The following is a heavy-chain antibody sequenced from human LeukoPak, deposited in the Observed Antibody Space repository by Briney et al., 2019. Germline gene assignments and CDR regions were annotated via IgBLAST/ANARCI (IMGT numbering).Heavy chain of an antibody. D-gene: IGHD6-6*01. CDR3: AGRIGAARPSYYYYYMDV. Sequence: ASVKVSCKASGYTFTSYGISWVRQAPGQGLEWMGWISAYNGNTNYAQKLQGRVTMTTDTSTSTAYMELRSLRSDDTAVYYCAGRIGAARPSYYYYYMDVWGKGTTVTVSS. CDR1: GYTFTSYG. CDR2: ISAYNGNT. J-gene: IGHJ6*03. V-gene: IGHV1-18*01.